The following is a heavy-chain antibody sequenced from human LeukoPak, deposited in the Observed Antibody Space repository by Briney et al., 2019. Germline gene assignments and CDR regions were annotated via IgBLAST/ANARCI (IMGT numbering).Heavy chain of an antibody. CDR2: IIPIFGTA. J-gene: IGHJ4*02. CDR3: ARVQGGSYPIFDY. V-gene: IGHV1-69*05. CDR1: GGTFSSYA. D-gene: IGHD1-26*01. Sequence: ASVKVSCKASGGTFSSYAISWVRQAPGQGLEWMGGIIPIFGTANYAQKFQGRVTMTRDMSTSTVYMELSSLRSEDTAVYYCARVQGGSYPIFDYWGQGTLVTVSS.